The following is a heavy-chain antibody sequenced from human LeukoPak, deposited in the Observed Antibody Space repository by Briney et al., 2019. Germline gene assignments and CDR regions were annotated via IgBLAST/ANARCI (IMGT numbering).Heavy chain of an antibody. Sequence: HPGGSLRLSCAASGFTFDDYAMHWVRQAPGKGLEWVSGISWNSGSIGYADSVKGRFTISRENAENSLYLQMNSLRAEDTALYYCAKDSSGYYYDGMDVWGQGTTVTVSS. CDR3: AKDSSGYYYDGMDV. CDR2: ISWNSGSI. V-gene: IGHV3-9*01. J-gene: IGHJ6*02. CDR1: GFTFDDYA. D-gene: IGHD3-22*01.